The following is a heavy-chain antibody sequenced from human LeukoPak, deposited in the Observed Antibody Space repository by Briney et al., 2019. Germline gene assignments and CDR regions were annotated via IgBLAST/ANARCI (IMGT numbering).Heavy chain of an antibody. CDR1: GFTSSSYA. CDR2: ISYDGSNK. J-gene: IGHJ6*02. Sequence: HAGRSLRLSCAASGFTSSSYAMHWVRQAPGKGLEWVAVISYDGSNKYYADSVKGRFTISRDNSKNTLYLQMSSLRAEDTAVYYCARVVRDIVVVPYYYYGMDVWGQGTTVTVSS. V-gene: IGHV3-30-3*01. D-gene: IGHD2-2*01. CDR3: ARVVRDIVVVPYYYYGMDV.